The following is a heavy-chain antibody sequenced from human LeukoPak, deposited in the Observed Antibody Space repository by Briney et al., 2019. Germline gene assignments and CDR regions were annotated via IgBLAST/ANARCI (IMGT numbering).Heavy chain of an antibody. CDR3: ARRDGGYWPHYNWFDP. CDR2: IKQDGSEK. CDR1: GFTFSSYW. J-gene: IGHJ5*02. D-gene: IGHD3-10*01. V-gene: IGHV3-7*01. Sequence: GGSLRLSCAASGFTFSSYWMSWVRQAPGKGLEWVANIKQDGSEKYYVDSVKGRFTISRDNAKNSLYLQMNSLRAEDTAVYYCARRDGGYWPHYNWFDPWGQGTLVTVSS.